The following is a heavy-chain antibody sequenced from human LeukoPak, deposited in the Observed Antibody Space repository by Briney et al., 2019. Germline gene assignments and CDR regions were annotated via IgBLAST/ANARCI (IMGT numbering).Heavy chain of an antibody. D-gene: IGHD2-2*03. J-gene: IGHJ1*01. CDR1: GGSFSGYY. CDR2: INHSGST. Sequence: SETLSLTCAVYGGSFSGYYWSWIRQPPGKGLEWIGEINHSGSTNYKPSLKSRVTIAVDTSKNQFYLKLSSVTAADTAVYYCARGGFLGYCSSTSCPSSEYFQHWGQGTLVTVSS. V-gene: IGHV4-34*01. CDR3: ARGGFLGYCSSTSCPSSEYFQH.